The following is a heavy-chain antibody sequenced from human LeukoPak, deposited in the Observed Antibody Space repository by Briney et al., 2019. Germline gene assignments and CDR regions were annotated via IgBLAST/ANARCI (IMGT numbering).Heavy chain of an antibody. CDR1: GFTFTTYT. CDR3: ARSRATDY. CDR2: ISSTSSSI. J-gene: IGHJ4*02. Sequence: SGGSLRLSCAASGFTFTTYTMNWVRQAPGKGLEWVSSISSTSSSIYYADSVKGRFTISRDNAKSSPYLQMNSLRAEDTAVYYCARSRATDYWGQGTLVTVSS. V-gene: IGHV3-21*01.